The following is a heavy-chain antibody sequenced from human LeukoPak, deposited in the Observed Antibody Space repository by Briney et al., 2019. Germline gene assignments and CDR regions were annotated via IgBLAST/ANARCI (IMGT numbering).Heavy chain of an antibody. J-gene: IGHJ4*02. V-gene: IGHV3-48*03. CDR2: ISSSGSTI. CDR1: GFTFSSYE. CDR3: ARDLVTQIIDY. D-gene: IGHD3-9*01. Sequence: GGSLRLSCAASGFTFSSYEMNWVRQAPGKGLEWVSYISSSGSTIYYADSVKGRFTISRDNAENSLYLQMNSLGAEDTAVYYCARDLVTQIIDYWGQGTLVTVSS.